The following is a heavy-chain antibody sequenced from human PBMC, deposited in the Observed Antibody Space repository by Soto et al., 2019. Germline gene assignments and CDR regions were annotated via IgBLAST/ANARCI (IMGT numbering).Heavy chain of an antibody. CDR1: GGSISSGGYS. Sequence: SETLSLTCAVSGGSISSGGYSWSWIRQPPGKGLEWIGYMYHSGSTYYNPSLKSRVTISIDRSKNQFSLKLSSVTAADTALYYCITDFMSHSSGYYYRPSWGQGTLVTVSS. J-gene: IGHJ5*02. V-gene: IGHV4-30-2*01. CDR3: ITDFMSHSSGYYYRPS. D-gene: IGHD3-22*01. CDR2: MYHSGST.